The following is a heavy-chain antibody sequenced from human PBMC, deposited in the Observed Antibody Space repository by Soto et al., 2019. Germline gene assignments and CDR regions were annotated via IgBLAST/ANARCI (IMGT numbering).Heavy chain of an antibody. D-gene: IGHD5-18*01. J-gene: IGHJ4*02. CDR1: GGSISSGGYS. CDR3: ARAPESTAMVYFDY. Sequence: QLQLQESGSGLVKPSQTLSLTCAVSGGSISSGGYSWSWIRQPPGKGLEWIGYIYHSGSTYYNPSLKRRGTISVDRSKNQFALKLSSVTAADTAVYYCARAPESTAMVYFDYWGQGTLVTVSS. V-gene: IGHV4-30-2*01. CDR2: IYHSGST.